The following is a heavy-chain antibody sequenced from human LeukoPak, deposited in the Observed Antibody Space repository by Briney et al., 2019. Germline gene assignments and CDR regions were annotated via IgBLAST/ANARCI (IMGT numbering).Heavy chain of an antibody. CDR3: AGTGTKTYYYDSSGYYYD. CDR1: GGTFSSYA. CDR2: IIPIFGTA. D-gene: IGHD3-22*01. V-gene: IGHV1-69*01. Sequence: SVKVSCKASGGTFSSYAISWVRQAPGQGLEWMGGIIPIFGTANYAQKFQGRVTITADESTSTAYMELSSLRSEDTAAYYCAGTGTKTYYYDSSGYYYDWGQGTLVTVSS. J-gene: IGHJ4*02.